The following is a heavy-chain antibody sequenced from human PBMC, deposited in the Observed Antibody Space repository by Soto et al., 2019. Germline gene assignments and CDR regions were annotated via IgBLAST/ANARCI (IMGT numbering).Heavy chain of an antibody. CDR3: ARSLDWSPFYYFDY. CDR2: ISAYNGNT. J-gene: IGHJ4*02. V-gene: IGHV1-18*01. D-gene: IGHD3-9*01. Sequence: PSLKSSSRPPGYTFTPYGISWERQAPGQGLEWMGWISAYNGNTNYAQKLQGRVTMTTDTSTSTAYMELRSLRSDDTAVYYCARSLDWSPFYYFDYWGQGTLVTVSS. CDR1: GYTFTPYG.